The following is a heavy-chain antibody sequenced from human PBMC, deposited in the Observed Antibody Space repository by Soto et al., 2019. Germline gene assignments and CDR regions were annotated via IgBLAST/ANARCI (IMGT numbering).Heavy chain of an antibody. CDR3: AKDSSGPPRRRFDP. CDR2: ITSSNTYI. D-gene: IGHD6-19*01. J-gene: IGHJ5*02. V-gene: IGHV3-21*04. Sequence: GGSLRLSCVASGFTFSSYSMSWVRQAPGEGLQWVSSITSSNTYINYGDSVKGRFAISRDNAKNTLYLQMNSLRAEDTAVYYCAKDSSGPPRRRFDPWGQGTLVTVSS. CDR1: GFTFSSYS.